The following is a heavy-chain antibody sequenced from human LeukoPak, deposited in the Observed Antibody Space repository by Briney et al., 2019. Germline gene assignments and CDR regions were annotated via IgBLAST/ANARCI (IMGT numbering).Heavy chain of an antibody. Sequence: ASVKVSCKASGYTFTGYYMNWVRQAPGQGLEWMGWINPNSGRTNYAQNFQGRVTMTRDPSISTAYMELNSLTSNDTAVYYCARTREYNSSWYFPPFDPWGQGTLVTVSS. V-gene: IGHV1-2*02. CDR3: ARTREYNSSWYFPPFDP. CDR1: GYTFTGYY. D-gene: IGHD6-13*01. CDR2: INPNSGRT. J-gene: IGHJ5*02.